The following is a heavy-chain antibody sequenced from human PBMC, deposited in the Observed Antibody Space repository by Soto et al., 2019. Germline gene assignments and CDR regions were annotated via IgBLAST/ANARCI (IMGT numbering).Heavy chain of an antibody. V-gene: IGHV3-53*01. D-gene: IGHD5-18*01. Sequence: GGSLRLSCAPSGFTVHGNYMTWVRQASGKGLEWVSVVFSGGSTFYADSVKGRFTISRDTSKNTLSLQMDSLRAEDTAVYFCASARTYNYAFDFWGQGTLVTVSS. CDR1: GFTVHGNY. CDR3: ASARTYNYAFDF. J-gene: IGHJ4*02. CDR2: VFSGGST.